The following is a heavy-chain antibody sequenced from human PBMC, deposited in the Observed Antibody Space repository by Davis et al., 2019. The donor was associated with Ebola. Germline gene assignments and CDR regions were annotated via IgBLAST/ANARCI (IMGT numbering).Heavy chain of an antibody. CDR2: ISFDGSNI. CDR1: GFAFSSYA. D-gene: IGHD4-17*01. J-gene: IGHJ4*02. Sequence: GESLKISCAASGFAFSSYAFHWVRQAPGKGLEWVAVISFDGSNIHYADSVKGRFTISRDNSKSTLFLQMNSLRAEDTAVYYCAKVALGDHALGDRDYYDFNYWGQGTLVTVSS. V-gene: IGHV3-30*04. CDR3: AKVALGDHALGDRDYYDFNY.